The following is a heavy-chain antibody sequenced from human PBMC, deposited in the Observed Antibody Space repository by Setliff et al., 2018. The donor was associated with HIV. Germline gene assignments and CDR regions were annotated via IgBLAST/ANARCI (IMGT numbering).Heavy chain of an antibody. CDR1: GESLSGGY. V-gene: IGHV4-34*12. CDR2: IFYSGST. D-gene: IGHD3-16*01. CDR3: ARRTLRQFRYGNIWFDP. J-gene: IGHJ5*02. Sequence: SETLSLTCAVYGESLSGGYWSWIRQSPGKGLEWIASIFYSGSTYHNPSLKSRVTISVDTSKNRFSLRLNSMTAADTAVYYCARRTLRQFRYGNIWFDPWGRGTLVTVSS.